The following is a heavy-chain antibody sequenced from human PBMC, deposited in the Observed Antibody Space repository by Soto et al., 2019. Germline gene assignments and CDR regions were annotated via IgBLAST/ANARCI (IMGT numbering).Heavy chain of an antibody. CDR1: GYTFSNFG. D-gene: IGHD5-18*01. CDR3: ARDKGYGFGWSSSSGVDV. V-gene: IGHV1-18*01. CDR2: ISGYNGNT. J-gene: IGHJ6*02. Sequence: QVQLVQSGAEVKKPGASVKVSCKASGYTFSNFGLSWVRQAPGQGLEWMGWISGYNGNTNSAQKFQGRVTMTTDTSTTTAYMEVRSLTSVDTAVYYCARDKGYGFGWSSSSGVDVWGQGTTVTVSS.